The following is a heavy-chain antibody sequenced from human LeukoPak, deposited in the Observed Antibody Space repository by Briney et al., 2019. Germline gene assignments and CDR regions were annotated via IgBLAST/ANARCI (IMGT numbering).Heavy chain of an antibody. CDR3: AKDPNGDYVGTFDM. D-gene: IGHD4-17*01. J-gene: IGHJ3*02. CDR1: GFTFSSYA. CDR2: ISGSGDNT. Sequence: PGGSLRLSCAASGFTFSSYAMSWVRQAPGKGLEWVSGISGSGDNTYYADSVKGRFTISRDNSKNTLYVQVNSLGTEDTAAYYCAKDPNGDYVGTFDMWGQGTMVTVSS. V-gene: IGHV3-23*01.